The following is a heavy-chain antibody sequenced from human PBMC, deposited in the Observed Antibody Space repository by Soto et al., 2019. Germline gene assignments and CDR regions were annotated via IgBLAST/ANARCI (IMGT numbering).Heavy chain of an antibody. Sequence: SVKVSCKASGDTFKNCVISWVRQAPGQGLEWMGGIIPLFGTTDFAQRFQGRLTITTDESTTTAYMELSRLRSEDTATYYCAAELGFGKLSVVWGQGTTVTAP. CDR1: GDTFKNCV. J-gene: IGHJ6*02. CDR3: AAELGFGKLSVV. D-gene: IGHD3-10*01. CDR2: IIPLFGTT. V-gene: IGHV1-69*05.